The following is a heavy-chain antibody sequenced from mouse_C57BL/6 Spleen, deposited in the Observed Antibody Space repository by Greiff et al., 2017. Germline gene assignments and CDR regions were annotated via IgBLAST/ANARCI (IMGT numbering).Heavy chain of an antibody. V-gene: IGHV5-6*01. Sequence: EVQRVESGGDLVKPGGSLKLSCAASGFTFSSYGMSWVRPTPDKRLEWVATISSGGSYTYYPDSVKGRFTISRDNAKNTLYLQMSSLKSEDTAMYYCARQGNWDPFDYWGQGTTLTVSS. J-gene: IGHJ2*01. CDR2: ISSGGSYT. D-gene: IGHD4-1*01. CDR1: GFTFSSYG. CDR3: ARQGNWDPFDY.